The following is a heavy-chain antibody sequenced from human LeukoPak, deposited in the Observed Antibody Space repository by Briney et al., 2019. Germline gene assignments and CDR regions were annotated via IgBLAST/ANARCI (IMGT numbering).Heavy chain of an antibody. Sequence: GGSLRLSCAASGFSFSSYDFHWVRQRKGESPEWVSAIGTAGDTYYPGSVKGRFTISRENAKNSLYLQMNILEVGDTAVYYCASATRGGYYDHWGQETLVSVSS. V-gene: IGHV3-13*01. D-gene: IGHD3-22*01. CDR3: ASATRGGYYDH. J-gene: IGHJ5*02. CDR2: IGTAGDT. CDR1: GFSFSSYD.